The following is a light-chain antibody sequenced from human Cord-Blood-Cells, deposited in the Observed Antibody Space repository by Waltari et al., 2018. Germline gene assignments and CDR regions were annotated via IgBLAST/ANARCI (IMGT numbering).Light chain of an antibody. V-gene: IGLV2-23*01. J-gene: IGLJ1*01. CDR1: RSDVGSYNL. CDR3: CSYAGSSTYV. CDR2: EGS. Sequence: QSALTQPASVSGSPGQSITISDTGTRSDVGSYNLVSWYQQHPGKAPKLLIYEGSKRPSGVSNRFSGSKSGNTASLTISGLQAEDEADYYCCSYAGSSTYVFGTGTKVTVL.